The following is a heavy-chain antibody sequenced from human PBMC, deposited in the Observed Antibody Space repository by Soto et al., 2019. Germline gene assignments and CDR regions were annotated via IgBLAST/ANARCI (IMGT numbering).Heavy chain of an antibody. CDR2: IWYDGSNK. CDR1: GFTFSSYG. Sequence: PGGSLRLSCAASGFTFSSYGMHWVRQAPGKGLEWVAVIWYDGSNKYYADSVKGRFTISRDNSKNTLYLQMNSLRAEDTAVYYCARGTSIAARPGGMDVWGQGTTVTVSS. CDR3: ARGTSIAARPGGMDV. J-gene: IGHJ6*02. V-gene: IGHV3-33*01. D-gene: IGHD6-6*01.